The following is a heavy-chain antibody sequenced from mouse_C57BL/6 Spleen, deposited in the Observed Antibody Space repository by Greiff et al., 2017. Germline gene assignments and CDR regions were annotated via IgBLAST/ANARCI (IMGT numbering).Heavy chain of an antibody. CDR3: ANYYGSSYNFDY. CDR2: IYPGSGST. CDR1: GYTFTSYW. J-gene: IGHJ2*01. V-gene: IGHV1-55*01. Sequence: QVQLKQPGAELVKPGASVKMSCQASGYTFTSYWITWVKQRPGQGLEWIGDIYPGSGSTNYNEKFKSKATLTVDTSSSTAYMQLSSLTSEDSAVYYCANYYGSSYNFDYWGKGTTLTVSS. D-gene: IGHD1-1*01.